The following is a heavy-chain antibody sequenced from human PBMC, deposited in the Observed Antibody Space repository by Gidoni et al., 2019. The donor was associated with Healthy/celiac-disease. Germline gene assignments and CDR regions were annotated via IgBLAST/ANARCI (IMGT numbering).Heavy chain of an antibody. J-gene: IGHJ3*02. D-gene: IGHD6-13*01. V-gene: IGHV4-39*01. CDR2: IYYSGST. CDR1: GGSISSSSYY. Sequence: QLQLQESGSGLAKPSETLSLTCTVYGGSISSSSYYWGWIRQPPGKGLEWIGSIYYSGSTYYNPSLKSRVTISVDTSKNQFSLKLSSVTAADTAVYYCGAAGPTDAFDIWGQGTMVTVSS. CDR3: GAAGPTDAFDI.